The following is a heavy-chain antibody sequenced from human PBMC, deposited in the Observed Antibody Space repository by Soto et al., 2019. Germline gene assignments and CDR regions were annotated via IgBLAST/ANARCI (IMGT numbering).Heavy chain of an antibody. Sequence: GGSLRLSXAASGSTFNIYAMTWVRQAPGKGMEWVSVISGSGGRTYYADSVKGRFTVSRDNSKNTLYLQMNSLRAEDTAVYYCAKEVLVESPGRSNYYYYGLDVWGQGTTVTVSS. D-gene: IGHD2-8*02. CDR1: GSTFNIYA. CDR2: ISGSGGRT. V-gene: IGHV3-23*01. CDR3: AKEVLVESPGRSNYYYYGLDV. J-gene: IGHJ6*02.